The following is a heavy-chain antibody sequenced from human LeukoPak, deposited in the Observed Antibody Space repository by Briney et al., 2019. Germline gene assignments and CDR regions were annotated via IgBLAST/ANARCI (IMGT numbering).Heavy chain of an antibody. J-gene: IGHJ4*02. CDR3: ARASYSSSWYYFDY. D-gene: IGHD6-13*01. CDR2: IWYDGSNK. V-gene: IGHV3-33*01. CDR1: GFTFSSYG. Sequence: GGSLRLSCAASGFTFSSYGMHWVRQAPGKGLEWVAVIWYDGSNKYYADSVKGRFTISRDNSKNTLYLQMNSLRAEDTAVYYCARASYSSSWYYFDYWGQGTLVTASS.